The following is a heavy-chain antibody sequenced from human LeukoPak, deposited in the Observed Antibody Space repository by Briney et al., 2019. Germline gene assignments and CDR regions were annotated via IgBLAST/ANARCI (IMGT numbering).Heavy chain of an antibody. Sequence: PSETLSLTCAVYGGSFSGYYWSWIRQPPGKGLEWIGEINRSGSTNYNPSLKSRVTISVDTSKNQFSLKLSSVTAADTAVYYCADGYEDNTFDIWGQGTMVTVSS. CDR3: ADGYEDNTFDI. CDR2: INRSGST. J-gene: IGHJ3*02. V-gene: IGHV4-34*01. D-gene: IGHD1-1*01. CDR1: GGSFSGYY.